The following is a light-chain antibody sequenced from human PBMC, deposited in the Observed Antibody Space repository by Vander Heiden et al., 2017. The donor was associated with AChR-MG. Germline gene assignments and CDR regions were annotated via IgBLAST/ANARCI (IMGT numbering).Light chain of an antibody. Sequence: EIVLTQSPATLSVSPGERATLSCRASQTISNNLAWFQQKNGQGPRLLIYGVSTRATGIPARFSGGGSGKDFSLTISSLQSEDFAVYYCHQYNSWPRTVGQGTKLEIK. CDR1: QTISNN. CDR3: HQYNSWPRT. V-gene: IGKV3-15*01. J-gene: IGKJ2*01. CDR2: GVS.